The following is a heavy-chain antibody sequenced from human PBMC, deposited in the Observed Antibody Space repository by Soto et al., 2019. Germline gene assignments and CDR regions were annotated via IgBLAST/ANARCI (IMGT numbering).Heavy chain of an antibody. CDR3: ARAVLPATAPFDY. J-gene: IGHJ4*02. D-gene: IGHD2-2*01. CDR1: GGSISSYY. V-gene: IGHV4-59*01. Sequence: SETLSLTCTVSGGSISSYYWSWIRQPPGKGLEWIGYIYYSGSTNYNPSLQSRVTISVDTSKNQFSLKLSSVTAADTAVYYCARAVLPATAPFDYWGQGTLVTV. CDR2: IYYSGST.